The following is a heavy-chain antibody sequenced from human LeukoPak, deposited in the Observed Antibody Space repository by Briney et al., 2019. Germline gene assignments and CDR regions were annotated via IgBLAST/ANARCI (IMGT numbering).Heavy chain of an antibody. CDR2: IYYSGST. Sequence: PSETLSLTCTVSGYSISSGYYWGWIRQPPGKGLEWIGSIYYSGSTYYNPSLKSRVTISVDTSKNQFSLKLSSVTAADTAVYYCARDLNNPDDYWGQGTLVTVSS. V-gene: IGHV4-38-2*02. CDR3: ARDLNNPDDY. CDR1: GYSISSGYY. J-gene: IGHJ4*02. D-gene: IGHD1-14*01.